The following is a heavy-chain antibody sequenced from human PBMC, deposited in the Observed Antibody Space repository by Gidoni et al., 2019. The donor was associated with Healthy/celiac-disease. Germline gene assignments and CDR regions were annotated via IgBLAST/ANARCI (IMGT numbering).Heavy chain of an antibody. CDR3: ARDFGDSGSYYLFGDAFDI. V-gene: IGHV3-21*01. J-gene: IGHJ3*02. D-gene: IGHD1-26*01. CDR2: ISSSSSDI. CDR1: GFPFSSSS. Sequence: EVQLVESGGGLVKPGGSLRLSCAASGFPFSSSSSNWVRQAPGKGREWVSSISSSSSDIYYADSVKGRFTISRDNAKNALYLQMNSLRAEDTAVYYCARDFGDSGSYYLFGDAFDIWGQGTMVTVSS.